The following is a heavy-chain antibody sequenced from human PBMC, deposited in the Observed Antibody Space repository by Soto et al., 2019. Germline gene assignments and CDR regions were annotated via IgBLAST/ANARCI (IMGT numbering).Heavy chain of an antibody. Sequence: SVKVSCKASGYTFTYRYLHWVRQAPGQALEWMGWITPFNGNTNYAQKFQDRVTITRDRSMSTAYMELSSLRSEDTAMYYCARSGRGEWSLGSWGQGTLGTVCS. J-gene: IGHJ5*02. CDR3: ARSGRGEWSLGS. CDR2: ITPFNGNT. D-gene: IGHD3-3*01. CDR1: GYTFTYRY. V-gene: IGHV1-45*02.